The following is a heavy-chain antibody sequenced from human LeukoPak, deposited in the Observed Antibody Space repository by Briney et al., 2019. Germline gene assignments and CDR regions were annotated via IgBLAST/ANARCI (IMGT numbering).Heavy chain of an antibody. CDR1: GYTFTSYY. V-gene: IGHV1-46*03. Sequence: GASVKVSCKASGYTFTSYYMHWVRQAPGQGLEWMGIINPSGGSTSYAQKFQGRVTMTRDTSTSTVYMELSSLRSEDTAVYYCAREVRSLSAHQYYYGSGTTLYWFDPWGQGTLVTVSS. CDR2: INPSGGST. D-gene: IGHD3-10*01. CDR3: AREVRSLSAHQYYYGSGTTLYWFDP. J-gene: IGHJ5*02.